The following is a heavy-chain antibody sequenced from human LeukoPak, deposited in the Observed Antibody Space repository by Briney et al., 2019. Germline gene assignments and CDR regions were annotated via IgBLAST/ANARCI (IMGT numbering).Heavy chain of an antibody. Sequence: SETLSLTCTVSGGSISSYYWSWIRQPPGKGLEWIGYIYYSGSTNYNPSLKSRVTISVDTSKNQFSLKLSSVTAADTAVYYCARLYSYGYPYYYYMDVWGKGTTVTVSS. CDR1: GGSISSYY. D-gene: IGHD5-18*01. V-gene: IGHV4-59*08. J-gene: IGHJ6*03. CDR3: ARLYSYGYPYYYYMDV. CDR2: IYYSGST.